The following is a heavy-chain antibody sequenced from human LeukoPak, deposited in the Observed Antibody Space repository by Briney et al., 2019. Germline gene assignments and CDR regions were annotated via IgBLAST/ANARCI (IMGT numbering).Heavy chain of an antibody. J-gene: IGHJ4*02. Sequence: GGSLRLSCTASGFTFGVYAMSWVRQAPGKGLEWVGFIRSKAYGGTTEYAASVKGRFTISRDDSKSIAYLQMNSLETEDTAVYYCTRGVLLWFGELLRENYFDYWGQGTLVTVSS. V-gene: IGHV3-49*04. CDR2: IRSKAYGGTT. CDR1: GFTFGVYA. CDR3: TRGVLLWFGELLRENYFDY. D-gene: IGHD3-10*01.